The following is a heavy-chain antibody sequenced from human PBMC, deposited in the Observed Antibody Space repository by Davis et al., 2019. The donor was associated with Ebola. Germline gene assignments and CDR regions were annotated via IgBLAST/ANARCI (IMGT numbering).Heavy chain of an antibody. V-gene: IGHV5-51*01. CDR3: ASELGR. Sequence: GESPKTLRESPGFGFRSHWIGWVRQRHGIGPDWMGMVIPGDSDPVYSPSFQGQITIAVDTSTRTGHLQWGSLKASDTAMYYCASELGRRGQGTLVTVSS. J-gene: IGHJ4*02. CDR1: GFGFRSHW. CDR2: VIPGDSDP. D-gene: IGHD7-27*01.